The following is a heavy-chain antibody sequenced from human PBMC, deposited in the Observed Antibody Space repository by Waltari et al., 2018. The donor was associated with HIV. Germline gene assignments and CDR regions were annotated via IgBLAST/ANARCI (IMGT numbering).Heavy chain of an antibody. CDR2: ISSSGSTI. CDR1: GFTFSSYE. CDR3: ARDNYYDSSGLF. Sequence: EVQLVESGGGLVQPGGSLRLSCAASGFTFSSYEMNWVRQAPGKGLEWVSYISSSGSTIYYADAVKRRFTISRDNAKNSLYLQMNSLRADDTAVYYCARDNYYDSSGLFWGQGTLVTVSS. D-gene: IGHD3-22*01. J-gene: IGHJ4*02. V-gene: IGHV3-48*03.